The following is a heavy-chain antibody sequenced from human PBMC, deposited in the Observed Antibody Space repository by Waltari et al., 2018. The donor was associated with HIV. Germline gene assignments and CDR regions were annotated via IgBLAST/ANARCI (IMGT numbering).Heavy chain of an antibody. Sequence: QMQLVQSGAEVKKTGPSVKVSCKAYGYTFTYRYLHWVRQAPGQALEWMGWITPFNSNTNYAQKFQDRVTITRDRSMSTAYMELSSLRFEDTAMYYCARSRDYGSGKDYDMDVWGQGTTVTVSS. CDR1: GYTFTYRY. J-gene: IGHJ6*02. CDR3: ARSRDYGSGKDYDMDV. D-gene: IGHD3-10*01. V-gene: IGHV1-45*02. CDR2: ITPFNSNT.